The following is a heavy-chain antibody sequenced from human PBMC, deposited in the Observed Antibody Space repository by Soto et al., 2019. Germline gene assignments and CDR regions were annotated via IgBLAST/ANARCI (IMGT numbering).Heavy chain of an antibody. CDR3: ARVKATLYRDYYFDY. CDR1: GGTINSGDYF. V-gene: IGHV4-30-4*01. D-gene: IGHD2-15*01. CDR2: FFYTGST. J-gene: IGHJ4*02. Sequence: SETLSLTCSVSGGTINSGDYFWSWIRHPPGKGLEWIGSFFYTGSTYYSPSLKSRASISIDTSKNLFSLRLRSLTAADKAVYFCARVKATLYRDYYFDYWGQGTLVTVSS.